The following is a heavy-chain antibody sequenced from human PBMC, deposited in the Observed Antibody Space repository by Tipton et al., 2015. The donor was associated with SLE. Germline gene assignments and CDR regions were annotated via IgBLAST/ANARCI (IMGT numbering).Heavy chain of an antibody. CDR2: INHSGST. CDR1: GGSISSSSYY. Sequence: TLSLTCTVSGGSISSSSYYWGWIRQPPGKGLEWIGDINHSGSTNYNPSLKSRVIMSVDTSKNQFSLKLSSVTAADTAVYYCARLEVVAATLYFYYYGMDVWGQGTTVTVSS. J-gene: IGHJ6*02. CDR3: ARLEVVAATLYFYYYGMDV. D-gene: IGHD2-15*01. V-gene: IGHV4-39*07.